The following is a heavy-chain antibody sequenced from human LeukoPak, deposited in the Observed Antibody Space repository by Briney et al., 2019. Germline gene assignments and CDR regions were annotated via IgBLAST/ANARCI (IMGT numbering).Heavy chain of an antibody. CDR3: ARDGRNLIVVI. CDR2: IYHSGST. V-gene: IGHV4-38-2*02. Sequence: SETLSLTCTVSGYSISSGYYWGWIRQPPGKGLEWIGSIYHSGSTYYNPSLKSRVTISVDTSKNQFSLKLGSVTAADTAVYYCARDGRNLIVVIWGQGTLVTVSS. D-gene: IGHD3-22*01. J-gene: IGHJ4*02. CDR1: GYSISSGYY.